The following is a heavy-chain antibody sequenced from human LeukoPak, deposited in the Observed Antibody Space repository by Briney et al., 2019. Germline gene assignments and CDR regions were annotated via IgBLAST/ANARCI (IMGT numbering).Heavy chain of an antibody. J-gene: IGHJ6*03. Sequence: PSETLSLTCVVQGGPISGYYWSWIRQPPGKGLEWVGEINHSGTINYSSSLKRRVSISEDTSKNQSSLTLNSVTAADTAVYYCARGPITIFGIYMDVWGEGTTVTVSS. CDR2: INHSGTI. CDR3: ARGPITIFGIYMDV. V-gene: IGHV4-34*01. D-gene: IGHD3-3*01. CDR1: GGPISGYY.